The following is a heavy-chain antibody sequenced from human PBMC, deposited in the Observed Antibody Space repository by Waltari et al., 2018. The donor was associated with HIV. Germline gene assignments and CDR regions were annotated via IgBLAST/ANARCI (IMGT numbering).Heavy chain of an antibody. Sequence: QVQLVQSGAEVKKPGSSVKVSCKASGGTFSSYTINWVRQAPGQGLEWMGRIIPILRITNYAQKFQGRVTITADKSTSTANMELSSLRSEDTAVYYCARGQRWLQPDYWGQGTLVTVSS. CDR1: GGTFSSYT. CDR2: IIPILRIT. CDR3: ARGQRWLQPDY. J-gene: IGHJ4*02. D-gene: IGHD5-12*01. V-gene: IGHV1-69*02.